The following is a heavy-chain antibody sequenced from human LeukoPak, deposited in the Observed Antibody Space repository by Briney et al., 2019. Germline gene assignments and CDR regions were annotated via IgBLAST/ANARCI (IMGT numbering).Heavy chain of an antibody. Sequence: SETLSLTCTVSGGSISSYYWSWIRQPPGKGLEWIGYIYYSESTNYNPSLKSRVTISVDTSKNQFSLKLSSVTAADTAVYYCAQSSGRRHYFDYWGQGTLVTVSS. D-gene: IGHD6-19*01. V-gene: IGHV4-59*01. J-gene: IGHJ4*02. CDR1: GGSISSYY. CDR3: AQSSGRRHYFDY. CDR2: IYYSEST.